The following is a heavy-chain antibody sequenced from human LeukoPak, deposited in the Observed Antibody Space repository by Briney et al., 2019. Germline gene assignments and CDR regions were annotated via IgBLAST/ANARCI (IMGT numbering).Heavy chain of an antibody. CDR1: GGSISSYY. D-gene: IGHD5-18*01. J-gene: IGHJ5*02. CDR2: IYYSGST. Sequence: SETLSLTCTVSGGSISSYYWSWIRQPPGKGLEWIGYIYYSGSTNYNPSLKSRVTISVDTSKNQFSLKLSSVTAADTAVYYCARGAIQDNWSDPWGQGTLVTVSS. V-gene: IGHV4-59*01. CDR3: ARGAIQDNWSDP.